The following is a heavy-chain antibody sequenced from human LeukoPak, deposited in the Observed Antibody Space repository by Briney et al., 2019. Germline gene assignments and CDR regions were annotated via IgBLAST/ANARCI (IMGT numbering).Heavy chain of an antibody. CDR2: IYSGGST. CDR1: GFTVSSNY. CDR3: ARLDYSSTGNY. Sequence: HPGGSLRLSCAASGFTVSSNYMSWVRQAPGKGLEWVSVIYSGGSTYYADSVKGRFTISRDNSKNTLYLQMNSLRAEDTAVYYCARLDYSSTGNYWGQGTLVTVSS. J-gene: IGHJ4*02. V-gene: IGHV3-66*02. D-gene: IGHD6-13*01.